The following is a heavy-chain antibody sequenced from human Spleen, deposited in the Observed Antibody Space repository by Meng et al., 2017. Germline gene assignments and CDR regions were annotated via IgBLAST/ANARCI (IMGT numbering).Heavy chain of an antibody. CDR3: ASGGVAVAGTLYGDFDI. J-gene: IGHJ3*02. V-gene: IGHV5-51*01. D-gene: IGHD6-19*01. Sequence: GESLKISCQGSGYGYSFNNYWIGWVRQMPGKGLEWMGIIYPGDSDTRYSPSFQGQVTISADKSTSTAYLHWSSLKASDSAMYVCASGGVAVAGTLYGDFDIWGQGTRVTVSS. CDR2: IYPGDSDT. CDR1: GYGYSFNNYW.